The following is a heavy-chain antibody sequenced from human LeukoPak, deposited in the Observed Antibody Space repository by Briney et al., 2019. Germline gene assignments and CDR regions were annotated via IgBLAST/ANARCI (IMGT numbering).Heavy chain of an antibody. Sequence: SETLSLTCTVSGGSISSSSYYWGWIRQPPGKGLEWIGSIYYSGSTYYNPSLKSRVTISVDTSKNQFSLKLSSVTAADTAVYYCAREGGGFDYWGQGTLVTVSS. V-gene: IGHV4-39*02. CDR3: AREGGGFDY. CDR1: GGSISSSSYY. D-gene: IGHD3-16*01. J-gene: IGHJ4*02. CDR2: IYYSGST.